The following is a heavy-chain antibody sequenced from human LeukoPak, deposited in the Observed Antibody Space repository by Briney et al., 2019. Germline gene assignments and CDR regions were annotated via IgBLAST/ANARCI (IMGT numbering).Heavy chain of an antibody. D-gene: IGHD3-22*01. CDR1: GFTFSSYT. CDR2: FSGSTGYT. J-gene: IGHJ3*02. CDR3: ARDSLYDSSGYDAFDI. Sequence: GGSLRLSCASSGFTFSSYTMNWVRQAPGKGLECVSSFSGSTGYTYYADSVKGRFTISRDNAKNSLYLQMNSLRAEETAVYYCARDSLYDSSGYDAFDIWGQGTMVTVSS. V-gene: IGHV3-21*01.